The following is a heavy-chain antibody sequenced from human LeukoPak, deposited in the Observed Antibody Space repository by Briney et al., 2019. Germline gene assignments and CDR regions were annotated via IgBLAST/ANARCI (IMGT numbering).Heavy chain of an antibody. D-gene: IGHD1-26*01. Sequence: GGSLRLSCAASGFTFSNYWMHWVRQAPGKGLVWVSRIYSDGSSLSYADSMKGRVTISRDNARNMLYLQMNSLRAEDTAIYYCARSVGGMDYWGQGTLVTVSS. V-gene: IGHV3-74*01. CDR3: ARSVGGMDY. CDR2: IYSDGSSL. CDR1: GFTFSNYW. J-gene: IGHJ4*02.